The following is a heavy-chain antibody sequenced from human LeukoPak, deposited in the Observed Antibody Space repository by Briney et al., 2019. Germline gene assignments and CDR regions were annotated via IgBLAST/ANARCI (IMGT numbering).Heavy chain of an antibody. J-gene: IGHJ4*02. CDR1: GGTFSSYA. D-gene: IGHD1/OR15-1a*01. V-gene: IGHV1-2*06. CDR3: ARVKEQDFDY. Sequence: GASVKVSCKASGGTFSSYAISWVRQAPGQGLEWMGRINPNSGGTNYAQKFQGRVTMTRDTSISTAYMELSRLRSDDTAVYYCARVKEQDFDYWGQGTLVTVSS. CDR2: INPNSGGT.